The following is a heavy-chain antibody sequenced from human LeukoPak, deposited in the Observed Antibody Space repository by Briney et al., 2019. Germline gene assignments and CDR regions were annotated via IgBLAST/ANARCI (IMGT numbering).Heavy chain of an antibody. CDR2: INPKSGAT. CDR3: VRAGPAAPLDY. Sequence: ASVKVSCKASGYSFTDYYIHWVRQAPGQGFEWMGWINPKSGATDYSQKFQDRVTLTRDTSIAAAYMELSNLRSDDTAVYHCVRAGPAAPLDYWGQGTLVTVSP. D-gene: IGHD2-15*01. CDR1: GYSFTDYY. V-gene: IGHV1-2*02. J-gene: IGHJ4*02.